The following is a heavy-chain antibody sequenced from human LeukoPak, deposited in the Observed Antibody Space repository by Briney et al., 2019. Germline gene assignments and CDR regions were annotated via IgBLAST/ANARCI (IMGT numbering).Heavy chain of an antibody. CDR2: ISGTCVNT. Sequence: GGSLRLSCAASGFTFSSYGMSWVRQAPGKGLEWVSAISGTCVNTFYADSVKGRFTISRDNSKNTLDLQMNSLRAEDTAIYYCAKDIRQLGNYYYYMDVWGKGTTVTVAS. V-gene: IGHV3-23*01. D-gene: IGHD1-1*01. J-gene: IGHJ6*03. CDR3: AKDIRQLGNYYYYMDV. CDR1: GFTFSSYG.